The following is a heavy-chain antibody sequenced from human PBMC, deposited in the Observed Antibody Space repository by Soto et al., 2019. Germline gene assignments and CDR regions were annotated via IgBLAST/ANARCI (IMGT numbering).Heavy chain of an antibody. D-gene: IGHD3-22*01. CDR2: IYYSGST. CDR1: GGSVSSGSYY. CDR3: ARGRVYYYDSSGYYFFDY. J-gene: IGHJ4*02. Sequence: SETLSLTCTVSGGSVSSGSYYWSWIRQPPGKGLEWIGYIYYSGSTNYNPSLKSRVTISVDTSKNQFSLKLSSVTAADTAVYYCARGRVYYYDSSGYYFFDYWGQGTLVTVSS. V-gene: IGHV4-61*01.